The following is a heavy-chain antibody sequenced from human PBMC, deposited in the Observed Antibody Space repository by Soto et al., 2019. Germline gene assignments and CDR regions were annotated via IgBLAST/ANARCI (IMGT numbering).Heavy chain of an antibody. CDR1: GSGFISSG. D-gene: IGHD2-15*01. J-gene: IGHJ6*04. Sequence: ASVKVSCKASGSGFISSGIQWVRQAHGQRLEWIGWIVVASGQTNYTQNFRGRVAITRDTSTATAYIELTGLTSEDTAVYFCSADRPDSGVGWWVWGKGKTITVSS. CDR2: IVVASGQT. V-gene: IGHV1-58*02. CDR3: SADRPDSGVGWWV.